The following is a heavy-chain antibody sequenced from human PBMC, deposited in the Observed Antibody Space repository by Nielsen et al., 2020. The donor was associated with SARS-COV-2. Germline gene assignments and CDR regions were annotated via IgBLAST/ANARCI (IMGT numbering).Heavy chain of an antibody. V-gene: IGHV1-69*06. CDR1: GYTFTSYH. CDR2: IIPIFGTA. Sequence: SVKVSCKASGYTFTSYHLHWVRQAPGQGLEWMGGIIPIFGTANYAQKFQGRVTITADKSTSTAYMELSSLRSEDTAVYYCARPYCSSTSCIGWFDPWGQGTLVTVSS. CDR3: ARPYCSSTSCIGWFDP. D-gene: IGHD2-2*01. J-gene: IGHJ5*02.